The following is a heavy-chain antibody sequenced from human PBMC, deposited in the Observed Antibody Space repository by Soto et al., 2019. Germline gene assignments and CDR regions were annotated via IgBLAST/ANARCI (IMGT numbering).Heavy chain of an antibody. J-gene: IGHJ5*02. CDR2: IYYSGST. D-gene: IGHD2-15*01. Sequence: PSETLSLTCTVSGGSVSSGSYYWSWIRQPPGKGLEWIGYIYYSGSTNYNPSLKSRVTISVDTSKNQFSLKLSSVTAADTAVYYFARGHFRAGSCYLIPFDPLGQGTLVTVSS. CDR1: GGSVSSGSYY. CDR3: ARGHFRAGSCYLIPFDP. V-gene: IGHV4-61*01.